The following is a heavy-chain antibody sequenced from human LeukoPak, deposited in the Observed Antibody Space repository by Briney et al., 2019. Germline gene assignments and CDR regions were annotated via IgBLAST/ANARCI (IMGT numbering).Heavy chain of an antibody. V-gene: IGHV1-2*02. CDR1: GYTFTGYY. D-gene: IGHD6-13*01. CDR2: INPNSGGT. J-gene: IGHJ6*02. Sequence: ASVKVSCKASGYTFTGYYMHWVRQAPGQGLEWMGWINPNSGGTNYAQKFQGRVTMTRDTSISTAYMELSRLRSDDTAVYYCARGVQGIYYYYGMDVWGQGTTVTVSS. CDR3: ARGVQGIYYYYGMDV.